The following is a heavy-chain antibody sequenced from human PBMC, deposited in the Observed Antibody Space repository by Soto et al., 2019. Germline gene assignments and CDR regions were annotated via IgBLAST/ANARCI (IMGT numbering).Heavy chain of an antibody. V-gene: IGHV1-3*01. D-gene: IGHD2-2*01. Sequence: ASVKVSCKASGYTFTNYAMHWVRQAPGQRLEWMGWINAGNGNTKYSQNFQGRVTITRDTSASTAYMELSSLRSEDTAVYYCARVNTYCSSTGCHMDVWGKGTTVTVS. CDR1: GYTFTNYA. CDR3: ARVNTYCSSTGCHMDV. CDR2: INAGNGNT. J-gene: IGHJ6*03.